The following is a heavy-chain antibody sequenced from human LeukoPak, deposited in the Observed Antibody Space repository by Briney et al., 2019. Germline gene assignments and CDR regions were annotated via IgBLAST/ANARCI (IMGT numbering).Heavy chain of an antibody. CDR1: GFTFSTYW. V-gene: IGHV3-7*03. Sequence: GGSLRLSCAASGFTFSTYWMGWVRQAPGKGLEWVANIKQDGSVKNYVDSVKGRFTISRDNAKNSLYLQMNSLRADDTAMYYCVRGGYGPDYWGQGTLVTVSS. J-gene: IGHJ4*02. CDR3: VRGGYGPDY. D-gene: IGHD5-12*01. CDR2: IKQDGSVK.